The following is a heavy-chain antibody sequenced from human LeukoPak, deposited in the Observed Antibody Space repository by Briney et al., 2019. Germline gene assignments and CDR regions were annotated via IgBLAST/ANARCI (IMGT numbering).Heavy chain of an antibody. D-gene: IGHD6-19*01. CDR2: IYYSGST. CDR3: ARDGSSGWYLGDNWFDP. V-gene: IGHV4-59*01. J-gene: IGHJ5*02. CDR1: SGSISSYY. Sequence: ASETLSLTCTVSSGSISSYYWSWIRQPPGKGLEWIGYIYYSGSTNYNPSLKSRVTISVDTSKNQFSLKLSSVTAADTAVYYCARDGSSGWYLGDNWFDPWGQGTLVTVSS.